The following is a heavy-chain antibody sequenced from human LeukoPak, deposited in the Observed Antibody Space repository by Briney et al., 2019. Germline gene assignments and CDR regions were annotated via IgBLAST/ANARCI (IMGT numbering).Heavy chain of an antibody. J-gene: IGHJ4*02. V-gene: IGHV4-34*01. CDR2: INHSGST. D-gene: IGHD6-19*01. Sequence: SETLSLTCAVYGGSFSGYYWSWIRQPPGKGLEWIGEINHSGSTNYNPSLKSRVTISVDTSKNQFSLKLSSVTAADTAVYYCARAADYTSSGWSFDYWGQGTLVTVSS. CDR1: GGSFSGYY. CDR3: ARAADYTSSGWSFDY.